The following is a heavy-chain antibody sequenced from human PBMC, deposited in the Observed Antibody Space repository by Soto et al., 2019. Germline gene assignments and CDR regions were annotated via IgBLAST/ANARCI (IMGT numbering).Heavy chain of an antibody. CDR3: ARDVLDYEGDSHFDY. CDR2: IWNDGSKK. CDR1: GFTFSING. V-gene: IGHV3-33*01. D-gene: IGHD4-17*01. Sequence: QVQLVESGGGVVQPGRSLRLSCAASGFTFSINGMHWVRQAPGKGLELVAVIWNDGSKKYYADSVKGRFTISRDNSKNTVHLQMNSLRADDTALYYCARDVLDYEGDSHFDYWGKGTPVTV. J-gene: IGHJ4*02.